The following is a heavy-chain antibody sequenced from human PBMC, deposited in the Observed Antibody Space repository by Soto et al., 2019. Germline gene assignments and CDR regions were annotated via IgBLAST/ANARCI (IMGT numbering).Heavy chain of an antibody. CDR2: IIPIFGTA. CDR1: GGTFSSYA. CDR3: ASPYYYDSSGYSPGDAFDI. V-gene: IGHV1-69*13. D-gene: IGHD3-22*01. Sequence: SVKVSCKASGGTFSSYAISWVRQAPGQGLEWMGGIIPIFGTANYAQKFQGRVTITADESTSTAYMELSSLRSEDTAVYYCASPYYYDSSGYSPGDAFDIWGQGTMVTVSS. J-gene: IGHJ3*02.